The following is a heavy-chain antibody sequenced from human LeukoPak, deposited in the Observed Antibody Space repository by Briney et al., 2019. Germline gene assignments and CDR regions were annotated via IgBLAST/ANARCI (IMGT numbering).Heavy chain of an antibody. CDR3: ARWILTHDDYGMDV. CDR2: IHHSGST. J-gene: IGHJ6*02. Sequence: PSETLSLTCTVSGCSISTYYWSWIRRPPRGGLEWIVYIHHSGSTNYNPSLQRRFTISADTSKNQFSLKLNSVTAADSAVYYCARWILTHDDYGMDVWGQGTSVIVSS. CDR1: GCSISTYY. D-gene: IGHD5-12*01. V-gene: IGHV4-59*01.